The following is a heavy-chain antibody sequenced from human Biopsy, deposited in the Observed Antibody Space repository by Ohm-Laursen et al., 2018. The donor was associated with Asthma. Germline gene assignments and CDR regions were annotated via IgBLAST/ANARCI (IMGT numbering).Heavy chain of an antibody. V-gene: IGHV3-53*01. CDR3: ARGDSSGWSHYYFDY. CDR2: IYSGGTS. Sequence: SLRLSCAASGFTVSSNGMSWVRQPPGKGLEWVSVIYSGGTSDTADSVRGRFTISRDFYKNTLYLQMDSLRAEDTAVYYCARGDSSGWSHYYFDYWGQGTLVIVSS. CDR1: GFTVSSNG. J-gene: IGHJ4*02. D-gene: IGHD6-19*01.